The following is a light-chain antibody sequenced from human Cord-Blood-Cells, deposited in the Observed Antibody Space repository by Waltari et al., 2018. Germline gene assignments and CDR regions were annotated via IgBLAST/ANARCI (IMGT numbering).Light chain of an antibody. V-gene: IGKV1-39*01. CDR2: AAS. CDR3: QQSYSTPFT. J-gene: IGKJ3*01. Sequence: DIQMTQFPSSLSASVGDRITITCRASQSISSYLNWYQQKPGKAPKHLIYAASSLQSGVPSRFSGSGAGTDFTLAISSLQPEDFATYYCQQSYSTPFTFGPGTKVDIK. CDR1: QSISSY.